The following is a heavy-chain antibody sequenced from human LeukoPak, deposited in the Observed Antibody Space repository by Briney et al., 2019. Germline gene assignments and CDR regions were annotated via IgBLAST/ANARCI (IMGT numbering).Heavy chain of an antibody. D-gene: IGHD5-12*01. CDR2: IKQDGSEE. J-gene: IGHJ4*02. CDR3: ARGYSGYDYSFDY. CDR1: GFNFATYW. V-gene: IGHV3-7*04. Sequence: PGGSLRLSCAASGFNFATYWMNWVRQAPGKGLEWVANIKQDGSEEDYVDSVKGRFTISRDNARNSLYLQMNRLRAEDTAVYYCARGYSGYDYSFDYWGQGTLVTVSS.